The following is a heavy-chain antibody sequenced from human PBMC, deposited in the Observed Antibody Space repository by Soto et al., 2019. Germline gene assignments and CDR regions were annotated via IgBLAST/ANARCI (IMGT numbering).Heavy chain of an antibody. D-gene: IGHD2-8*01. J-gene: IGHJ6*02. CDR3: ARGDSTDCSNGVCSFFYNHDMDV. Sequence: GASVKVSCKASGYTFTGYYMHWVRQAPGQGLEWMGWINPNSGGTNYAQKFQGWVTMTTDTSISTAYMELTRLTSDDTAIYYCARGDSTDCSNGVCSFFYNHDMDVWGQGTTVTVSS. V-gene: IGHV1-2*04. CDR2: INPNSGGT. CDR1: GYTFTGYY.